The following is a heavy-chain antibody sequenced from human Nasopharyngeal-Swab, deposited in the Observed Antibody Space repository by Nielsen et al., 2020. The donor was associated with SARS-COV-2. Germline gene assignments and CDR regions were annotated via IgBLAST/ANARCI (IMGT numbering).Heavy chain of an antibody. CDR2: IYYSGNT. CDR3: ARGPDAAGTYYYYYYYMDV. Sequence: SETLSLTCTVSGGSISSYYWSWIRQPPGKGLEWIGYIYYSGNTNYNPSLKSRVTISVDTSKNQFSLKLSSVTAADTAVYYCARGPDAAGTYYYYYYYMDVWGKGTTVTVSS. D-gene: IGHD6-13*01. J-gene: IGHJ6*03. CDR1: GGSISSYY. V-gene: IGHV4-59*01.